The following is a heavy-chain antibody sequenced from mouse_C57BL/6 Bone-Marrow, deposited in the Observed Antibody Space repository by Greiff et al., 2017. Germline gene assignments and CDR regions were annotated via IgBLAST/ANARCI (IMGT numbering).Heavy chain of an antibody. CDR2: IDPENGDT. D-gene: IGHD1-1*01. CDR3: TLITTVVGENY. V-gene: IGHV14-4*01. CDR1: GFIIKDDY. J-gene: IGHJ2*01. Sequence: VQLQQSGAELVRPGASVKLSCTASGFIIKDDYMHWVKQRPEQGLEWIGWIDPENGDTEYASKFQGKATITADTSSNTAYLQLSSLTSEDTAVYYCTLITTVVGENYWGQGTTLTVSS.